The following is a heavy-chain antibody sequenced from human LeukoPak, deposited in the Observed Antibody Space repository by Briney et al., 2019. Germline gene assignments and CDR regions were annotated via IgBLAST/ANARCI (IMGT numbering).Heavy chain of an antibody. CDR1: GFTFSNYA. D-gene: IGHD2-21*02. CDR3: PKRHERTAYYFEY. V-gene: IGHV3-23*01. J-gene: IGHJ4*02. Sequence: GGSLRLSCLASGFTFSNYAMSWVRQAPGKGLEWVSTISDSGGATYYVDSVKGRFTVSRDNSKNTLYLQMNTLRAEDTAVYYCPKRHERTAYYFEYWGPGTLVTVSS. CDR2: ISDSGGAT.